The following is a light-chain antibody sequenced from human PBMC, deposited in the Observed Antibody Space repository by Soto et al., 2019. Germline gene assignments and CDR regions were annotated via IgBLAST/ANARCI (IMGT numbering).Light chain of an antibody. CDR2: RAS. J-gene: IGKJ1*01. CDR3: LQYHNLWA. CDR1: QNIYSN. Sequence: EIVDTKSRAYLSVSKRDRASLSCRASQNIYSNIAWYQQRPGQAPRLLIYRASTRATGVPARFSGSGSGTEFTLTISSLQSEDFTVYSCLQYHNLWAFGQGTKVDIK. V-gene: IGKV3-15*01.